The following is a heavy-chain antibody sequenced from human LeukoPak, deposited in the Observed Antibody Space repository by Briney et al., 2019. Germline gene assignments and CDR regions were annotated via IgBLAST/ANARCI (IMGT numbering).Heavy chain of an antibody. Sequence: GGPLRLSCAASGFTFSGSAMHWVRQASGKGLEWVGRIRSKANSYATAYAASVKGRFTISRDDSKNTAYLQMNSLKTEDTAVYYCTTPLLVIAAAGTEVGMDVWGQGTTVTVSS. D-gene: IGHD6-13*01. CDR1: GFTFSGSA. CDR2: IRSKANSYAT. J-gene: IGHJ6*02. V-gene: IGHV3-73*01. CDR3: TTPLLVIAAAGTEVGMDV.